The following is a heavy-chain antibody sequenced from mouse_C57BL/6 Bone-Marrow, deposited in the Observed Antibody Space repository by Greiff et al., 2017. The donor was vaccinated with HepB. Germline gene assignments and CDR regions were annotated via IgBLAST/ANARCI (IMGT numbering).Heavy chain of an antibody. V-gene: IGHV1-72*01. CDR1: GYTFTSYW. Sequence: VQLQQPGAELVKPGASVKLSCKASGYTFTSYWMHWVKQRPGRGLGWIGRIDPNSGGTKYNEKFKSKATLAGDKPSSTAYMQLISLTSEDSAVYECARYYYCGADWGQGTRVTVTA. D-gene: IGHD1-1*01. J-gene: IGHJ3*01. CDR2: IDPNSGGT. CDR3: ARYYYCGAD.